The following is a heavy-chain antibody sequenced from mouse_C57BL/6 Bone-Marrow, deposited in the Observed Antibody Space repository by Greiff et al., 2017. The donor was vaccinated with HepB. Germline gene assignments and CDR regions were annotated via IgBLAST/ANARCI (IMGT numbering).Heavy chain of an antibody. J-gene: IGHJ3*01. D-gene: IGHD1-3*01. Sequence: EVKLQESGPELVKPGASVKMSCKASGYTFTDYNMHWVKRSHGKSLEWIGYINPNNGGTSYNQKFKGKATLTVNKSSSTAYMELRSLTSEDSAVYYCARGIYLAWFAYWGQGTLVTVSA. CDR2: INPNNGGT. V-gene: IGHV1-22*01. CDR1: GYTFTDYN. CDR3: ARGIYLAWFAY.